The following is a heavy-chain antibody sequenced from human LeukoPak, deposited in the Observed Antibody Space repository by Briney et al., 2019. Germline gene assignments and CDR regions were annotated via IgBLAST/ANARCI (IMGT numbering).Heavy chain of an antibody. V-gene: IGHV1-69*13. D-gene: IGHD3-9*01. CDR3: AGERDYDTLTGGYSFDY. CDR2: IIPIFGTA. CDR1: GCTFSSYA. Sequence: GASVKVSCKASGCTFSSYAISWVRQAPGQGLEWMGWIIPIFGTANYAQQLQGRVTITADESTSTAYMELSSLRAEDTAVYYCAGERDYDTLTGGYSFDYWGQGTLVTVSS. J-gene: IGHJ4*02.